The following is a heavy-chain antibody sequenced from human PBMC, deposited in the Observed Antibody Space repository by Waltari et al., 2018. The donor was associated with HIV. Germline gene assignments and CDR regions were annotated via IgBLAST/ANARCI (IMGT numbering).Heavy chain of an antibody. CDR1: GFSLSTYV. D-gene: IGHD3-10*02. CDR2: INEDGNTI. V-gene: IGHV3-74*01. CDR3: VKDMFGEYDY. J-gene: IGHJ4*02. Sequence: EVQLVESGGGSVQPGGSLRLSCVLSGFSLSTYVLHWGRQPPGKGLVWVARINEDGNTIDHAGSVRGRFTISRDSAKNTLFLQMNSLRDEDTAMYYCVKDMFGEYDYWGQGALVTVSS.